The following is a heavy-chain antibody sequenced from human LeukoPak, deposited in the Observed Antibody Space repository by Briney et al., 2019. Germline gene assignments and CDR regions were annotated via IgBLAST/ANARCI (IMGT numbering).Heavy chain of an antibody. CDR2: ISSRSSLI. Sequence: PGGSLRLSCAASGFTFSTYTRNWVRQAPGEGLEWVSSISSRSSLIYYADSVKGRFTISRDNAKNSLYLQMSSLRVEDTAVYYCARDARDCTSSTCANLSSDYWGQGTLVTVSS. D-gene: IGHD2-2*01. CDR3: ARDARDCTSSTCANLSSDY. J-gene: IGHJ4*02. V-gene: IGHV3-21*01. CDR1: GFTFSTYT.